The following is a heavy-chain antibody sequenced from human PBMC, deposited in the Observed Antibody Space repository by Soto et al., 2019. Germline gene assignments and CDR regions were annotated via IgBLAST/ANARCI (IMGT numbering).Heavy chain of an antibody. J-gene: IGHJ5*02. CDR1: GYTFTSYA. V-gene: IGHV1-3*01. Sequence: ASVKLSCKASGYTFTSYAMHWVRQAPGQRLEWMGWINAGNGNTKYSQKFQGRVTITRDTSASTAYMELSSLRSEDTAVYYCARLRADFWSGGSNWFDPWGQGTRVTVAS. CDR3: ARLRADFWSGGSNWFDP. D-gene: IGHD3-3*01. CDR2: INAGNGNT.